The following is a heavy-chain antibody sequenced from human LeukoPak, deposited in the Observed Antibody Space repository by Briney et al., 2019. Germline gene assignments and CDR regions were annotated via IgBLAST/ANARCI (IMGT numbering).Heavy chain of an antibody. D-gene: IGHD3-22*01. J-gene: IGHJ4*02. CDR2: IRSEAYSGTP. CDR3: ARDPGGYYYDSSGYPYYFDY. V-gene: IGHV3-49*04. Sequence: GGSLRLSCTASGFTFRDHAVSWVRQAPGKGLEWVGFIRSEAYSGTPEYAASVKGRFTISTDDSKSIAYLLMYSLKTEDTAVYYCARDPGGYYYDSSGYPYYFDYWGQGTLVTVSS. CDR1: GFTFRDHA.